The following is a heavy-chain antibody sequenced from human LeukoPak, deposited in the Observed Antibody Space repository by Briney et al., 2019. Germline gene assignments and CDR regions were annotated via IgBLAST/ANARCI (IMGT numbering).Heavy chain of an antibody. CDR3: ARDRFGVRNGY. CDR1: GFTVSSNY. D-gene: IGHD3-10*01. V-gene: IGHV3-66*01. J-gene: IGHJ4*02. CDR2: IYSGGST. Sequence: GGSLRLSCAASGFTVSSNYMSWVRQAPGKGLEWVSVIYSGGSTYYADSVKGRFTISRDNSKNTLYLQMNSLRAEDTAVYYCARDRFGVRNGYWGQGTLVTVSS.